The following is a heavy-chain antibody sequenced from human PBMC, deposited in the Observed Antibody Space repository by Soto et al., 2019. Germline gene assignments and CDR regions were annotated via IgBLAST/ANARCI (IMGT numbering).Heavy chain of an antibody. V-gene: IGHV3-23*01. D-gene: IGHD6-13*01. CDR2: ISGSGGST. J-gene: IGHJ5*02. Sequence: GGSLRLSCAASGFTFSSYAMSWVRQAPGKGLEWVSAISGSGGSTYYADSVKGRFTISRDNSKNTLYLQMNSLRAEDTAVYYCAKSPGYSSSWLHWFDPWGQGTLVTVSS. CDR3: AKSPGYSSSWLHWFDP. CDR1: GFTFSSYA.